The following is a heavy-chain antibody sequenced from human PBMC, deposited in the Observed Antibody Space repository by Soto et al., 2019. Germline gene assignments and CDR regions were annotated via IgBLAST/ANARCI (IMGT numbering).Heavy chain of an antibody. J-gene: IGHJ6*02. CDR3: ARAIVVVSAARNGMDV. CDR1: GFTLSSYW. V-gene: IGHV3-74*01. Sequence: GGSPRLSCAASGFTLSSYWMHWVRQAPGKGLVWVSRINSDGSSTSYADSVKGRFTISRDNAKNTLYLQMNSLRAEDTAIYYCARAIVVVSAARNGMDVWGQGTTVTVSS. D-gene: IGHD2-2*01. CDR2: INSDGSST.